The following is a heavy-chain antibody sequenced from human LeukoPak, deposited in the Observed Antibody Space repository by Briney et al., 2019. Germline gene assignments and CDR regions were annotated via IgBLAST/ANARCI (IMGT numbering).Heavy chain of an antibody. CDR2: IKSKTDGATT. Sequence: GGSLRLSCAASGFTFSNAWMSWVRQAPGKGLEWVGRIKSKTDGATTDYAAPVKGRFTISRGDSKNTLYLQMNSLKTEDTAVYYCTRELGAFDYWGQGTLVTVSS. J-gene: IGHJ4*02. CDR1: GFTFSNAW. CDR3: TRELGAFDY. D-gene: IGHD1-26*01. V-gene: IGHV3-15*01.